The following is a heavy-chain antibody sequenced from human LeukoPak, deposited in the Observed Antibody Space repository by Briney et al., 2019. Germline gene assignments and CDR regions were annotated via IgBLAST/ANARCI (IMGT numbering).Heavy chain of an antibody. CDR1: GFTFSNYD. V-gene: IGHV3-30*03. CDR2: LSYDGSNK. D-gene: IGHD6-13*01. Sequence: GRSLRLSCAASGFTFSNYDMHWVRQAPGTGLEWVAVLSYDGSNKYYADSVKGRFTISRDNSKNTLYLQMNSLRAEDTAVYYCAHSAVAGYWYFDLWGRGTLVTVSS. J-gene: IGHJ2*01. CDR3: AHSAVAGYWYFDL.